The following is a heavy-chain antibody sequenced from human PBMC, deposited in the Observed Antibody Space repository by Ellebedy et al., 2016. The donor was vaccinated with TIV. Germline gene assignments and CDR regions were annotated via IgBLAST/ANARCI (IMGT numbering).Heavy chain of an antibody. CDR1: GYTFTSYG. D-gene: IGHD3-10*01. CDR2: ISAYNGNT. CDR3: ARALATRELWFGEFCDY. V-gene: IGHV1-18*04. Sequence: AASVKVSCKASGYTFTSYGISWVRQAPGQGLEWMGWISAYNGNTNYAQKLQGRVTMTTDTSTSTAYMELRSLRSDDTAVYYCARALATRELWFGEFCDYWGQGTLVTVSS. J-gene: IGHJ4*02.